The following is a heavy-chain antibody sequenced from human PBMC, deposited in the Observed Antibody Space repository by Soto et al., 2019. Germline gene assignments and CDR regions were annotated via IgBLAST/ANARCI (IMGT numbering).Heavy chain of an antibody. J-gene: IGHJ6*04. V-gene: IGHV3-66*01. CDR1: GFTVSSNY. CDR3: ASTSQLRYFDWFMDV. CDR2: IYSGGST. D-gene: IGHD3-9*01. Sequence: GGSLRLSCAASGFTVSSNYMSWVRQAPGKGLEWVSVIYSGGSTYYADSVKGRFTISRDSSKNTLYLQMNSLRAEDTAVYYCASTSQLRYFDWFMDVWGKGTTVTVSS.